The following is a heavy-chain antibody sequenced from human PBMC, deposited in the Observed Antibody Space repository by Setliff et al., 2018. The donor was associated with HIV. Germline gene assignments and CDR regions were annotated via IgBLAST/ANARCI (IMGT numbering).Heavy chain of an antibody. D-gene: IGHD5-12*01. CDR1: GGSISSSSYY. J-gene: IGHJ4*02. Sequence: TLSLTCTVSGGSISSSSYYWGWIRQPPGKGLEWLALIYWNDDKRYSPSLKSRLTITKDTSKNQVVLTMTKMDPVDTATYYCARMRSDASGLFDYWGQGTLVTVSS. V-gene: IGHV2-5*01. CDR3: ARMRSDASGLFDY. CDR2: IYWNDDK.